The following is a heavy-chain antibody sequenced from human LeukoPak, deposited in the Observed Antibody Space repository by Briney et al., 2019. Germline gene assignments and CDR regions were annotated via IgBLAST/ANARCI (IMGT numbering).Heavy chain of an antibody. CDR2: IGSSGTTI. J-gene: IGHJ4*02. CDR3: VGDDYGDYVY. Sequence: GGSLRLSFEASGFTFSSYEMTWVRQAPGKGLEWVSYIGSSGTTIYYAGSVKGRFTISRDNAKNSLYLQMNSLRAEDTAVYYCVGDDYGDYVYWGQGTLVTVSS. D-gene: IGHD4-17*01. CDR1: GFTFSSYE. V-gene: IGHV3-48*03.